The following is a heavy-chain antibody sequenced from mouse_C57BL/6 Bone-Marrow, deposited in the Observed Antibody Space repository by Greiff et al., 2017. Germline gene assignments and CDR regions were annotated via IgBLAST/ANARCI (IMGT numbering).Heavy chain of an antibody. CDR1: GFSLTSYG. V-gene: IGHV2-2*01. Sequence: QVQLKESGPGLVQPSQSLSITCTVSGFSLTSYGVHWVRQSPGKGLEWLGVIWSGGSTDYNAAFISRLSISKDNSKSQVFFKMNSLQADDTAIYYCARTDGEASLFAYWGQGTLVTVSA. J-gene: IGHJ3*01. CDR3: ARTDGEASLFAY. CDR2: IWSGGST. D-gene: IGHD2-3*01.